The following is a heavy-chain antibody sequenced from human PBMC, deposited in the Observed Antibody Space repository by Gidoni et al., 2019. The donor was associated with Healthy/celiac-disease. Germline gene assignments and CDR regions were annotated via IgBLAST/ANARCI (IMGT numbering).Heavy chain of an antibody. CDR1: GYSFTAFF. V-gene: IGHV1-2*06. CDR2: INPDSGDT. J-gene: IGHJ4*02. Sequence: QVQLVQSGAEVKKPGASVKVSCRTSGYSFTAFFMHWVRQAPGQGLEWMGRINPDSGDTNYAQNFQGRVTMTRDTSISTAYMELNRLKSEDTAIYYCVKSLADFWGQGTLVTVSS. CDR3: VKSLADF.